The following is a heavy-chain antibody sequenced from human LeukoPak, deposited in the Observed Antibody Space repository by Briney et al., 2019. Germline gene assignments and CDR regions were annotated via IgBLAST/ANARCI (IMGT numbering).Heavy chain of an antibody. V-gene: IGHV3-23*01. CDR2: ISGSGGST. CDR1: GFTFSSCA. Sequence: GGSLRLSCAASGFTFSSCAMSWVRQAPGKGLEWVSAISGSGGSTYYADSVKGRFTISRDNSKNTLYLQMNSLRAEDTAVYYCAKDIPYYYDSSGYYSEAFDIWGQGTMVTVSS. J-gene: IGHJ3*02. D-gene: IGHD3-22*01. CDR3: AKDIPYYYDSSGYYSEAFDI.